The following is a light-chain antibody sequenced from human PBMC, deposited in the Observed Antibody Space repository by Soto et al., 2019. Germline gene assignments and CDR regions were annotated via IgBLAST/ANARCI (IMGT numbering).Light chain of an antibody. CDR2: LNSDGSH. CDR1: SGHSSYA. CDR3: QTWDTGILV. V-gene: IGLV4-69*01. J-gene: IGLJ2*01. Sequence: QSVLTQSPSASASLGASVKFTCTLSSGHSSYAIAWHQQQPEKGPRYLMKLNSDGSHNKGDGIPDRFSGSSSGAERYLTIPSLQSEDEADYYCQTWDTGILVFGGGTKLTVL.